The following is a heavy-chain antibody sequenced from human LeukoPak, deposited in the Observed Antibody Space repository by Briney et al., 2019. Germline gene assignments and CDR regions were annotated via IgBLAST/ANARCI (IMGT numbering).Heavy chain of an antibody. D-gene: IGHD3-22*01. V-gene: IGHV3-43*02. CDR2: IGGDGGST. J-gene: IGHJ4*02. CDR1: GFTFDDYA. Sequence: PGGSLRLSCAASGFTFDDYAMHWVRQAPGKGLEWVSLIGGDGGSTYYADSVKGRFTISRDNSKNSLFLQMKSLRTDDTALYYCVKEPHYYDRSGYFWGQGTLLTVSS. CDR3: VKEPHYYDRSGYF.